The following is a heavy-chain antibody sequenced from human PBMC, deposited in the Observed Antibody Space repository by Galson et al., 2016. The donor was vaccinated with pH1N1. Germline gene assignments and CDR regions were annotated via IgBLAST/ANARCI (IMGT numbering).Heavy chain of an antibody. V-gene: IGHV1-69*13. CDR2: ITAVFRTT. CDR1: GGPFNPYA. CDR3: ARGETCNHASGLGH. J-gene: IGHJ4*02. Sequence: SVKVSCKASGGPFNPYAINWVRQAPGQGLEWMGGITAVFRTTNYAQQFQGRVTITADESVTTAYMELTSLRSDDTAVYFCARGETCNHASGLGHWGQGTLVTVSS. D-gene: IGHD2/OR15-2a*01.